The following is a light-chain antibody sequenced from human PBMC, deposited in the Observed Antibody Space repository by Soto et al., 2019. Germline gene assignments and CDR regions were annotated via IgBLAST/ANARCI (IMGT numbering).Light chain of an antibody. CDR1: SSDIGSSNY. CDR2: EVS. CDR3: SSYTVTSVTLYV. Sequence: QSVLTQPASVSGSPGQSITISCTGTSSDIGSSNYVSWYQQHPGKAPKVMIYEVSNRPSGVSNRFSGSKSGNTASLTISGLQAEDDADYYCSSYTVTSVTLYVFGTGTKLTVL. J-gene: IGLJ1*01. V-gene: IGLV2-14*01.